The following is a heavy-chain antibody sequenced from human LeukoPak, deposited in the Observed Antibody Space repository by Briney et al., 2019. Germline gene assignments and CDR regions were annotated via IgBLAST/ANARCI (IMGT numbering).Heavy chain of an antibody. Sequence: SETLSLTCTVSGGSISSSSYYWGWLRQPPGKGLEWIGSIYYSGSTYYNPSLKSRVTISVDTSKNQFSLKLSSVTAADTAVYYCARVPCSGVSCYISSGYFDSRGQGTLVTVSS. V-gene: IGHV4-39*01. CDR3: ARVPCSGVSCYISSGYFDS. J-gene: IGHJ4*02. CDR1: GGSISSSSYY. D-gene: IGHD2-15*01. CDR2: IYYSGST.